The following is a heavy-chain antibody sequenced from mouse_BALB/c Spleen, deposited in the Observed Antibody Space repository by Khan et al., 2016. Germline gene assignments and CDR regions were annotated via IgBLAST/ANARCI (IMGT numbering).Heavy chain of an antibody. J-gene: IGHJ4*01. CDR2: IWRDGST. D-gene: IGHD2-3*01. CDR3: AERDDGGGSMDY. V-gene: IGHV2-6*02. Sequence: QVQLKESGPGLVAPSQSLSITCTVSGFSLTSYGVHWVRQPTGKGLEWLVVIWRDGSTTNNSPLKSRLRISKDNSKSQVFLKMNSLLTEDTAMYYYAERDDGGGSMDYWGQGTSVTVSS. CDR1: GFSLTSYG.